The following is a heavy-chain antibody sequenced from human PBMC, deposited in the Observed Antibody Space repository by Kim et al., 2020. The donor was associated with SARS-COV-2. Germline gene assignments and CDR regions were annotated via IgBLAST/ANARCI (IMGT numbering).Heavy chain of an antibody. CDR2: IYYSGST. CDR3: ARRGEMVGVVTALNWFDP. Sequence: SETLSLTCTVSGGSISSSSYYWGWIRQPPGKGLEWIGCIYYSGSTYYNPSLKSRVTISVDTSKNQFSLKLSSVTAADTTVYYCARRGEMVGVVTALNWFDPWGQGTLVTVSS. D-gene: IGHD2-21*02. J-gene: IGHJ5*02. CDR1: GGSISSSSYY. V-gene: IGHV4-39*01.